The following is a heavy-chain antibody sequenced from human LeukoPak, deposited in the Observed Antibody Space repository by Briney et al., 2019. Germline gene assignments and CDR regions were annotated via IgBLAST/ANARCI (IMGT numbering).Heavy chain of an antibody. D-gene: IGHD3-10*01. CDR1: GFTFSSYS. CDR2: ISSSSSYI. J-gene: IGHJ4*02. CDR3: ARVGHYSGSENYYDSRGTFDY. V-gene: IGHV3-21*01. Sequence: GGSLRLSCAASGFTFSSYSMNWVRQAPGKGLEWVSSISSSSSYIYYADSVKGRFTISRDNAKNSLYLQMNSLRAEDTAVYYCARVGHYSGSENYYDSRGTFDYWGQGTLVTVSS.